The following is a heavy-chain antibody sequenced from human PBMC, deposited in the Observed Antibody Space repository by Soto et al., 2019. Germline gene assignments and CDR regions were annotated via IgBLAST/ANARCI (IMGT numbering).Heavy chain of an antibody. CDR3: ARGGDGYNFDY. J-gene: IGHJ4*02. Sequence: PGGSLRLSCAASGFTFSSYGMRWVRQAPGKGLEWVAVIWYDGSNKYYADSVKGRFTISRDNSKNTLYLQMNSLRAEDTAVYYCARGGDGYNFDYWGQGTLVTVSS. D-gene: IGHD5-12*01. CDR1: GFTFSSYG. CDR2: IWYDGSNK. V-gene: IGHV3-33*01.